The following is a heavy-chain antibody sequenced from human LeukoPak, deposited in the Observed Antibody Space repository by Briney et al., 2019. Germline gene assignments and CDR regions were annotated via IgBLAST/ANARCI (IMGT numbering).Heavy chain of an antibody. V-gene: IGHV1-46*01. Sequence: GASVTVSCKASGYAFTTYYLHWVRQAPGQGLEWMGIINPSGGSTNYAQKFQGRVTMTRDTSTSTVYMELSSLKSEDTAVYYCARLNDYGDYWGQGTLVAVSS. D-gene: IGHD2-8*01. CDR2: INPSGGST. CDR1: GYAFTTYY. CDR3: ARLNDYGDY. J-gene: IGHJ4*02.